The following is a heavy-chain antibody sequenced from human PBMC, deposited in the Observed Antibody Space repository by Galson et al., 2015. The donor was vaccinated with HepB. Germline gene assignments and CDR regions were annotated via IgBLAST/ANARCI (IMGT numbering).Heavy chain of an antibody. J-gene: IGHJ5*02. V-gene: IGHV1-69*06. CDR3: TRPQPGAAASTRQGWFDP. CDR1: GGTFSSYA. D-gene: IGHD6-13*01. CDR2: IIPIFGTA. Sequence: SVKVSCKASGGTFSSYAISWVRQAPGQGLEWMGGIIPIFGTANYAQKFQGRVTITADKSTSTAYMELSSLRSEDTAVYYCTRPQPGAAASTRQGWFDPWGQGTLVTVSS.